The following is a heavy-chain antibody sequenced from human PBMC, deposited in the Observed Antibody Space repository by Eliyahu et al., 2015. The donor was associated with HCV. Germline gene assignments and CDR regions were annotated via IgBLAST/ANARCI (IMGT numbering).Heavy chain of an antibody. Sequence: EVQLVESGGGLVNPGGSLXLSCXXSXFSFTSAWLXWVRQAPGKGLEWVARIRSKTDGATTDYAAPVKGRFTISRDDSKSTFYLQMNNLKTDDTAVYYCNTDTVVAAPDYWGQGILVTVSS. V-gene: IGHV3-15*01. CDR1: XFSFTSAW. CDR3: NTDTVVAAPDY. D-gene: IGHD1-26*01. CDR2: IRSKTDGATT. J-gene: IGHJ4*02.